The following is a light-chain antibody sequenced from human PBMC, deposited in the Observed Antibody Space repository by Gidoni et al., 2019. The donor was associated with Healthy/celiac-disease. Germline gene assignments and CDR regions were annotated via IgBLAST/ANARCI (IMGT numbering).Light chain of an antibody. Sequence: QSALPQPASVSGSPGQSLTIACTGTSSDVGGYNYVSWYQQHPGKAPKLMIDEVSNRPSGVPDRFSGSKSGNTASRTISGLQAEDEADYYCSSYTSSSTLVFGGGTKLTVL. CDR1: SSDVGGYNY. CDR2: EVS. CDR3: SSYTSSSTLV. V-gene: IGLV2-14*01. J-gene: IGLJ2*01.